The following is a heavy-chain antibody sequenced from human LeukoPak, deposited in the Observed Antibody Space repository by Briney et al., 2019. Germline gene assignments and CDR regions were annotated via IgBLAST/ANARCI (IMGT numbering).Heavy chain of an antibody. J-gene: IGHJ4*02. CDR1: GGSISSYY. D-gene: IGHD3-10*01. Sequence: SETLSLTCTVSGGSISSYYWSWIRQPPGKGLEWIGYIYYTGNTNYNSSLESRVTISVDTSKNQFSLKLTSVTAADTAVYYCARGRGWFGDLGYWGQGTLVTVSS. CDR3: ARGRGWFGDLGY. CDR2: IYYTGNT. V-gene: IGHV4-59*01.